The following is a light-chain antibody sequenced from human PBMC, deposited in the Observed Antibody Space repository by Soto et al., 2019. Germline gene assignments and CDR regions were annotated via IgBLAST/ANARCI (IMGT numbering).Light chain of an antibody. CDR1: QSVYNS. J-gene: IGKJ5*01. CDR3: QQYDSAPLT. Sequence: ETELTQSPATLSVSPGERATLSCRARQSVYNSLAWYQERPGQAPRLLIYGASTRATGIPARFSGSGSGTEFTLTISSLQSEDSAIYYCQQYDSAPLTFGQGTRLEIK. V-gene: IGKV3-15*01. CDR2: GAS.